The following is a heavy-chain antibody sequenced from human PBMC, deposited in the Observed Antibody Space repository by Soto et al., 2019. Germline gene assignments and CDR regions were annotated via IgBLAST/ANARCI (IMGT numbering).Heavy chain of an antibody. J-gene: IGHJ3*02. CDR2: ISSSSYI. CDR1: GFTFSSYS. Sequence: PGGSLRLSCAASGFTFSSYSMNWVRQAPGKGLEWVPSISSSSYIYYADSVKGRFTISRDNAKNSLYLQMNSLRAEDTAVYYCARGMYGYYDSLGAFDIWGQGTMVTVSS. CDR3: ARGMYGYYDSLGAFDI. V-gene: IGHV3-21*01. D-gene: IGHD3-22*01.